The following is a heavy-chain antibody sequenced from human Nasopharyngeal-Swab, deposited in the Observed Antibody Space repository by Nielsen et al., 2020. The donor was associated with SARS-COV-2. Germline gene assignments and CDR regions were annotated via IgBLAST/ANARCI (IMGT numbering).Heavy chain of an antibody. CDR1: GFTFSSYA. CDR2: ISYDGSKK. CDR3: ARDLGGYVGY. D-gene: IGHD5-12*01. Sequence: GESLKISCAASGFTFSSYAMHWVRQAPGKGLEWVALISYDGSKKYYADSVKGRFTISRDNSKNTLYLQMNSLRAEDTAVYYCARDLGGYVGYWGQGTLVTVSS. V-gene: IGHV3-30-3*01. J-gene: IGHJ4*02.